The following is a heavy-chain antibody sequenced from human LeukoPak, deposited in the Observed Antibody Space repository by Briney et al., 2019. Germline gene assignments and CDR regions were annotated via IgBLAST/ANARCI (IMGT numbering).Heavy chain of an antibody. V-gene: IGHV1-18*01. CDR1: GYTFTSYG. CDR3: AREVPTTSYDILTGYYNPNFDY. J-gene: IGHJ4*02. CDR2: ISAYNGNT. D-gene: IGHD3-9*01. Sequence: ASVKVSCKASGYTFTSYGISWVRQAPGQGLEWMGWISAYNGNTNYAQKLQGRATMTTDTSTSTAYMELRSLRSDDTAVYYCAREVPTTSYDILTGYYNPNFDYWGQGTLVTVSS.